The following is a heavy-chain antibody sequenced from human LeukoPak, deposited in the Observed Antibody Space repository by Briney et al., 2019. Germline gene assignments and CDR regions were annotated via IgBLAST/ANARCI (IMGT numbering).Heavy chain of an antibody. CDR3: ARDRGSSGWYEFDY. CDR2: IKQDGSEK. J-gene: IGHJ4*02. Sequence: GGSLRLSCAASGFTSSSYLMSWVRQAPGKGLEWVANIKQDGSEKYYVDSVKGRFTISRDNAKNSLYLQMNSLGAEDTAVYYCARDRGSSGWYEFDYWGQGTLVTVSS. CDR1: GFTSSSYL. V-gene: IGHV3-7*01. D-gene: IGHD6-19*01.